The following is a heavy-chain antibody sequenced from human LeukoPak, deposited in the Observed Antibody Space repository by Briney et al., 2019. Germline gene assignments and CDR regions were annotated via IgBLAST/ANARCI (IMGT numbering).Heavy chain of an antibody. V-gene: IGHV4-34*01. CDR2: INHSGST. CDR3: ARGHTVTTCFDY. Sequence: SETLSLTCAVYGGSFSGYYWSWIRQPPGKGLEWIGEINHSGSTNYNPPLKSRVTISVDTSKNQFSLKLSSVTAADTAVYYCARGHTVTTCFDYWGQGSLVTVSS. J-gene: IGHJ4*02. CDR1: GGSFSGYY. D-gene: IGHD4-17*01.